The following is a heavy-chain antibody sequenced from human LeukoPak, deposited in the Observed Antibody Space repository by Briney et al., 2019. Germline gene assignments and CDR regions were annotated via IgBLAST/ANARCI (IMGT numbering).Heavy chain of an antibody. V-gene: IGHV4-59*01. CDR1: GGSISSYY. J-gene: IGHJ3*02. D-gene: IGHD6-6*01. CDR2: IYYSGST. Sequence: SETLSLTCTVSGGSISSYYWSWIRQPPGKGLEWIGYIYYSGSTYYNPSLKSRVTISVDTSKNQFSLKLSSVTATDTAVYYCAKEGLAARRGGFDIWGQGTVVTVSS. CDR3: AKEGLAARRGGFDI.